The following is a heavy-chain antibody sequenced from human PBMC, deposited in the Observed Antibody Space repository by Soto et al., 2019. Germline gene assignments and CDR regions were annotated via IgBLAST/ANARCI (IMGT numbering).Heavy chain of an antibody. Sequence: GGSLRLSCAASGFTFSSYGMHWVRQAPGKGLEWVAVIWYDGSNKYYADSVKGRFTISRDNSKNTLYLQMNSLRAEDTAVYYCARAMSPLAPFHSEGMDVWGQGTTVTVSS. CDR2: IWYDGSNK. D-gene: IGHD2-21*01. V-gene: IGHV3-33*01. J-gene: IGHJ6*02. CDR1: GFTFSSYG. CDR3: ARAMSPLAPFHSEGMDV.